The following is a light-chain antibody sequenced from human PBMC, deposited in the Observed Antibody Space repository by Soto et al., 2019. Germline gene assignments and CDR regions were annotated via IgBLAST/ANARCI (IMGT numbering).Light chain of an antibody. CDR2: GAS. Sequence: EIVLTQSPGPLSLSSGERATLSCRASQSVSSSYLAWYQQKPGQAPRLLMYGASSRATGIPDRFSGSGSGTDFTLTISRLEPEDFAVYYCQQYGSSPGGTFGQGTKVDIK. J-gene: IGKJ1*01. CDR1: QSVSSSY. V-gene: IGKV3-20*01. CDR3: QQYGSSPGGT.